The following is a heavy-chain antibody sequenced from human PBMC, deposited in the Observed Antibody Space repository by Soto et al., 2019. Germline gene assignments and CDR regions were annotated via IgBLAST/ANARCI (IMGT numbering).Heavy chain of an antibody. CDR1: GYNFAIIW. CDR2: IFPSDSDT. CDR3: ARHSLFVSPLYVIDV. D-gene: IGHD3-16*01. Sequence: GESLKISCXGSGYNFAIIWVGWVRQVPGKGLEWMGIIFPSDSDTRYSPSFQGQVTISADKSTNTAYLQWNSLKASDTAIYYCARHSLFVSPLYVIDVWGQGTTVTVS. V-gene: IGHV5-51*01. J-gene: IGHJ6*02.